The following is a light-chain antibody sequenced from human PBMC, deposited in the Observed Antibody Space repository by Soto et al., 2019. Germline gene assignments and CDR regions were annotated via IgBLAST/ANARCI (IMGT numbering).Light chain of an antibody. Sequence: DIQMTQSPSTMSASVGGRIIITCRASQSVGTWVAWYQQKPGKAPKLLIYGASNLESGVPSRFSGSGSGTEFTLTITTLQPDDFATYFCQLYNRNTWSFGPGTRLEI. CDR1: QSVGTW. V-gene: IGKV1-5*01. CDR2: GAS. J-gene: IGKJ5*01. CDR3: QLYNRNTWS.